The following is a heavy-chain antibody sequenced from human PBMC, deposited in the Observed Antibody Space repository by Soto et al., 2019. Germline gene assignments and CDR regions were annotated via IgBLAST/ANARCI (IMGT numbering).Heavy chain of an antibody. Sequence: GESLKISCKASGLTFSSYSLGWVRHMPGKGLQWMGNIFSSDSSAKYSPSFVGQVTISVDRSINTAYLQWSSLKASDTAIYYCGTWRGSSWFDYWGPGTLVTAPQ. CDR2: IFSSDSSA. V-gene: IGHV5-51*01. CDR3: GTWRGSSWFDY. D-gene: IGHD2-2*01. J-gene: IGHJ4*02. CDR1: GLTFSSYS.